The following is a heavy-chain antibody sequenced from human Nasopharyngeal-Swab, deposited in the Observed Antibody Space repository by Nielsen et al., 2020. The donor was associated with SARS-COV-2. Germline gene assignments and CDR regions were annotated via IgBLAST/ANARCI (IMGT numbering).Heavy chain of an antibody. CDR2: INWNGGST. Sequence: GESLKISCAASGFTFDDYCMSWVRQAPGKGLEWVSGINWNGGSTGYADSVKGRFTISRDNAKNSLYLQMNSLRAEDTALYHCASFDILTGYLDDWGQGTLVTVSS. V-gene: IGHV3-20*01. J-gene: IGHJ4*02. CDR3: ASFDILTGYLDD. D-gene: IGHD3-9*01. CDR1: GFTFDDYC.